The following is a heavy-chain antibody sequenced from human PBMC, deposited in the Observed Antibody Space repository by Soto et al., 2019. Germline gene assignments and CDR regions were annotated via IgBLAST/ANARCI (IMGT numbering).Heavy chain of an antibody. D-gene: IGHD3-16*01. CDR3: AKVQNMITFGGSDY. CDR2: ISYDGSNK. V-gene: IGHV3-30*18. CDR1: GFTFSSYG. J-gene: IGHJ4*02. Sequence: QVQLVESGGGVVQPGRSLRLSCAASGFTFSSYGMHWARQAPGKGLEWVAVISYDGSNKYYADSVKGRFTISRDNSKNSLYLQMNSLRAEDTAVYYCAKVQNMITFGGSDYWGQGTLVTVSS.